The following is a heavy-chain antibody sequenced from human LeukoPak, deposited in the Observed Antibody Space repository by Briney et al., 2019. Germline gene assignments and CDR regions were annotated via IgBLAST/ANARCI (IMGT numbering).Heavy chain of an antibody. D-gene: IGHD4-11*01. CDR2: IYYSGST. Sequence: SETLSLTCTVSGGSISSGSYYWSWIRQPAGKGLEWIGYIYYSGSTNYNPSLKSRVTISVDTSKNQFSLKLSSVTAADTAVYYCARDYYSKNAFDIWGQGTMVTVSS. CDR1: GGSISSGSYY. V-gene: IGHV4-61*10. CDR3: ARDYYSKNAFDI. J-gene: IGHJ3*02.